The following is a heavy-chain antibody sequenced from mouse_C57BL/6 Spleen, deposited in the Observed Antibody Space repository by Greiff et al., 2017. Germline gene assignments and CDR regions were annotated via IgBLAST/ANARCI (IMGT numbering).Heavy chain of an antibody. D-gene: IGHD2-5*01. CDR2: IYPGDGDT. J-gene: IGHJ3*01. CDR1: GYAFSSSW. Sequence: VQLQQSGPELVKPGASVKISCKASGYAFSSSWMNWVKQRPGKGLEWIGRIYPGDGDTNYNGKFKGKATLTADKSSSTAYMQLSSLTSEDSAVYFCARSPLYYSNSGFAYWGQGTLVTVSA. V-gene: IGHV1-82*01. CDR3: ARSPLYYSNSGFAY.